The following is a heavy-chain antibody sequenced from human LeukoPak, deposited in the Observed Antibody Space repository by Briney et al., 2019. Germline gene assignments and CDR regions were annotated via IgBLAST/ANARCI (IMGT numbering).Heavy chain of an antibody. J-gene: IGHJ4*02. D-gene: IGHD5-18*01. V-gene: IGHV4-59*01. CDR3: ARVAQTAMVTGLDY. CDR2: IYYSGST. Sequence: SETLSLTCTVSGGSISSYYWSWIRQPPGKGLEWIGYIYYSGSTNYNPSLKSRVTISVDTSKNQFSLKLSSVTAADTAVYYCARVAQTAMVTGLDYWGQGTLVTVSS. CDR1: GGSISSYY.